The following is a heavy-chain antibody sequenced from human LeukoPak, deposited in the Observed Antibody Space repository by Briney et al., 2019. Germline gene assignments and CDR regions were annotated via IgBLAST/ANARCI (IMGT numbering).Heavy chain of an antibody. CDR3: AKDWGGYFDY. D-gene: IGHD3-16*01. CDR2: ISGSGGST. Sequence: GGSLRLSCAASGFTFSSYAMTWVRQAPGKGLEWGSGISGSGGSTYYADSVKGRFTISRDNSKNTLYLQMNSLRAEDTAVYYCAKDWGGYFDYWGQGTLVTVSS. J-gene: IGHJ4*02. V-gene: IGHV3-23*01. CDR1: GFTFSSYA.